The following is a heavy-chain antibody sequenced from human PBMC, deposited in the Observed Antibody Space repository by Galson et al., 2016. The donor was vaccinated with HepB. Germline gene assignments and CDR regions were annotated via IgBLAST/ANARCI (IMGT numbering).Heavy chain of an antibody. J-gene: IGHJ4*02. CDR2: ISVYNGHT. CDR1: GYSFTSYG. V-gene: IGHV1-18*04. CDR3: ARRKVGTDY. Sequence: SVKVSCKASGYSFTSYGVSWVRQAPGQGLEWMGWISVYNGHTDYAQKFQGRVTLTTDTSTSTVYMELRSLRSDDTAVYYCARRKVGTDYWGQGTLVTVSS. D-gene: IGHD2-2*01.